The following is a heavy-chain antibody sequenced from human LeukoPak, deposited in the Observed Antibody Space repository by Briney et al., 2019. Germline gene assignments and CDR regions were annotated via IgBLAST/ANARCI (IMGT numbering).Heavy chain of an antibody. CDR1: GYTFTSYG. J-gene: IGHJ4*02. V-gene: IGHV1-18*01. Sequence: RASVKVSCKASGYTFTSYGISWVRQAPGQGLEWMGWISGDNANSNYAQKLQGRVTMTSDTSTSTAYMELRSLISDDTAVYYCARDGARDTVTPPYFDYWGQGTLVTVSS. CDR2: ISGDNANS. CDR3: ARDGARDTVTPPYFDY. D-gene: IGHD4-17*01.